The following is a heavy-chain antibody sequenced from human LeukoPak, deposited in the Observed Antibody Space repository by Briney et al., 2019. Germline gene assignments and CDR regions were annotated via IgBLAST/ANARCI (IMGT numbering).Heavy chain of an antibody. CDR3: ARIAFGGHIVAQDY. D-gene: IGHD3-16*02. V-gene: IGHV4-34*01. CDR2: ITPTGGA. CDR1: GGSFRGYY. Sequence: PSETLSLTCAVYGGSFRGYYWSWTRQPPGKGLEWIGEITPTGGAKYSPPLKSRVTISVDTSKNQFSLRLRSVTAADTAMYYCARIAFGGHIVAQDYWGQGTLVSVSS. J-gene: IGHJ4*02.